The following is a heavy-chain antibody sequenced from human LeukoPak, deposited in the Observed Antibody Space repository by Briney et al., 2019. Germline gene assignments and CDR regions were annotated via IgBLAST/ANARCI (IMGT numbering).Heavy chain of an antibody. CDR3: ARASGSYFIDY. D-gene: IGHD1-26*01. CDR1: GFSFSSYL. CDR2: ISSSSSYI. V-gene: IGHV3-21*01. J-gene: IGHJ4*02. Sequence: GGSLGLSCAASGFSFSSYLMHWVRQAPGKGLGWVSSISSSSSYIYYADSVKGRFTISRDNAKNSLYLQMNSLRAEDTAVYYCARASGSYFIDYWGQGTLVTVSS.